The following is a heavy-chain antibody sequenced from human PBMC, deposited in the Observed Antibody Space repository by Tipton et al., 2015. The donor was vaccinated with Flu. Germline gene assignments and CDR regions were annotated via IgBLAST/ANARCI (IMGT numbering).Heavy chain of an antibody. V-gene: IGHV4-59*08. J-gene: IGHJ6*02. CDR3: ASRTNRGSINYYYGLDV. CDR1: GGSIRSFY. Sequence: TLSLTCAVSGGSIRSFYWTWIRQSPGKGLEWLGHIYHNETINYNPSLKSRLTISLDTSKNQFSLRLTSVTAADTAVYYCASRTNRGSINYYYGLDVWGQGTTVTVSS. D-gene: IGHD7-27*01. CDR2: IYHNETI.